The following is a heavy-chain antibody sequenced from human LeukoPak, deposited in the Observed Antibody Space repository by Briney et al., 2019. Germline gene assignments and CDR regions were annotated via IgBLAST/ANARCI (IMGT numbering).Heavy chain of an antibody. CDR3: ARDSGGYSYGYLDY. CDR1: GFTLSSYA. V-gene: IGHV3-30-3*01. D-gene: IGHD5-18*01. Sequence: PGGSLRLSCAASGFTLSSYAMHWVRQAPGKGLEWVAVISYDGSNKYHADSVKGRFTISRDNSKNTLYLQMNSLRAEDTAVYYCARDSGGYSYGYLDYWGQGTLVTVSS. CDR2: ISYDGSNK. J-gene: IGHJ4*02.